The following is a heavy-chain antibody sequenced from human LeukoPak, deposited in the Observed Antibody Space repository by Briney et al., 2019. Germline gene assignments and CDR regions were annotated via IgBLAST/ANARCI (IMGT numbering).Heavy chain of an antibody. CDR1: GYTFTGYY. CDR3: ARDHYDFWSGYYTGVSYYYYYMDV. Sequence: ASVKVSCKASGYTFTGYYMHWVRQAPGQGLEWMGWINPNSGGTNYAQKFQGRVTMTRDTSISTAYMELSRLRSDDTAVYYCARDHYDFWSGYYTGVSYYYYYMDVWGKGTTVTVSS. V-gene: IGHV1-2*02. J-gene: IGHJ6*03. CDR2: INPNSGGT. D-gene: IGHD3-3*01.